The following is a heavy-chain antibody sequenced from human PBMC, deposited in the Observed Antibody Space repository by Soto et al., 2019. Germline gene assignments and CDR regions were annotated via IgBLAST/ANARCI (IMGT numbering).Heavy chain of an antibody. CDR1: GGSISSSSYY. D-gene: IGHD6-13*01. J-gene: IGHJ5*02. CDR2: IYYSGST. V-gene: IGHV4-39*01. Sequence: SETLSLTCTVSGGSISSSSYYWGWIRQPPGKGLEWIGSIYYSGSTYYNPSLKSRVTISVDTSKNQFSLKLSSVTAADTAVYYCARLPADGSSWYIGWFDPWGQGTLVTVSS. CDR3: ARLPADGSSWYIGWFDP.